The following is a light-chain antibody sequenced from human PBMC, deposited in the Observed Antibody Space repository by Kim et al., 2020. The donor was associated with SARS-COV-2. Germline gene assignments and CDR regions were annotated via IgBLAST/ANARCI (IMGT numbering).Light chain of an antibody. Sequence: DIQMTQSPSSLSASVGDRVTITCRASQSISTYLNWYQQKPGKAPNLLISAASTLRSGVPSRFSGSGSGTDFTLTISSLQPEDFATYYCLQNYDTPRTFGQGTKADLK. CDR2: AAS. J-gene: IGKJ1*01. CDR3: LQNYDTPRT. V-gene: IGKV1-39*01. CDR1: QSISTY.